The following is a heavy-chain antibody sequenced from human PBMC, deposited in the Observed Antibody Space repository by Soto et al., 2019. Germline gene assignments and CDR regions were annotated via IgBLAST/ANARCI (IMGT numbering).Heavy chain of an antibody. CDR1: GGTFSSYA. D-gene: IGHD2-15*01. J-gene: IGHJ4*02. V-gene: IGHV1-69*13. CDR3: ARETPSRPVVLGPFDY. Sequence: ASVKVSCKASGGTFSSYAISWVRQAPGQGLEWMGGIIPIFGTANYAQKFQGRVTITADESTSTAYMELSSLRSEDTAVYYCARETPSRPVVLGPFDYWGQGTLVTVSS. CDR2: IIPIFGTA.